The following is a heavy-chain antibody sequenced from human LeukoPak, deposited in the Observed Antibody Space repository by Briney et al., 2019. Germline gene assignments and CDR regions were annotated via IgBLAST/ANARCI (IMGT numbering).Heavy chain of an antibody. Sequence: PSETLSLTCTVSGGSISSSYYYWGWIRQPPGRGLEWIGSIYYSGSTYYNPSLKSRVTVSVDTSKNQFSLKLRSVTAADTAVYYYARHFGTWGQGTLVTVSS. CDR2: IYYSGST. D-gene: IGHD3/OR15-3a*01. CDR3: ARHFGT. J-gene: IGHJ4*02. V-gene: IGHV4-39*01. CDR1: GGSISSSYYY.